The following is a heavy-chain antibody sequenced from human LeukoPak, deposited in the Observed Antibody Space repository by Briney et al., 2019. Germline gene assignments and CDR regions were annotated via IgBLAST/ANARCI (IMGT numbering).Heavy chain of an antibody. CDR1: GFIFSTYW. CDR2: IKQDGSET. Sequence: RPGGSLRLSCAASGFIFSTYWMSWVPQAPGKGLEWVANIKQDGSETYYVDPVKGRFTISRDNAKNSLYLQMNSLRDEDTAVYYCVREGTTVALFDYWGQGSLVTVSS. CDR3: VREGTTVALFDY. D-gene: IGHD6-19*01. V-gene: IGHV3-7*01. J-gene: IGHJ4*02.